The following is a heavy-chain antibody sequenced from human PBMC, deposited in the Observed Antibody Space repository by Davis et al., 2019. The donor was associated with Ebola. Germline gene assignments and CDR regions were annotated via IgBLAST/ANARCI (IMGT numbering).Heavy chain of an antibody. V-gene: IGHV3-21*04. CDR1: GFTFSTYT. CDR2: ISSTSSYI. D-gene: IGHD3-22*01. CDR3: ARDYYRHGMDV. J-gene: IGHJ6*02. Sequence: GESLKISCAASGFTFSTYTMNWVRQAPGKGLEWVSSISSTSSYISYTASVKGRFTISRDNAKNSLYLQMNSLTAEDTAVYFCARDYYRHGMDVWGQGTTVTVSS.